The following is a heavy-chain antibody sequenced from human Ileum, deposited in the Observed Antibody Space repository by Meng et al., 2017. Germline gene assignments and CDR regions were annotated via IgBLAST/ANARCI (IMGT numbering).Heavy chain of an antibody. Sequence: QVHVQESGPGVVRPSETLSRTCRVSGCSVRSGSYYWSWIRQSPGKGLEWIGYIYHTGSAHYKSSLWSRVTMSIDTSKNQFSLELKSVTTADTAMYYCTYRLAVSPQDWYFDVWGRGTLVTVSS. J-gene: IGHJ2*01. D-gene: IGHD6-19*01. CDR3: TYRLAVSPQDWYFDV. CDR2: IYHTGSA. CDR1: GCSVRSGSYY. V-gene: IGHV4-61*01.